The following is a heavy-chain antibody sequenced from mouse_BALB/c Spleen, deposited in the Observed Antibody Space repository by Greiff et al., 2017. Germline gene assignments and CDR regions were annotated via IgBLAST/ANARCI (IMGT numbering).Heavy chain of an antibody. J-gene: IGHJ2*01. CDR2: IDPCDSDT. CDR1: GYTFTSYW. V-gene: IGHV1-69*02. CDR3: ARYFDY. Sequence: QVQLQQSGAELVRPGAPVKLSCKASGYTFTSYWMNWVKQRPGRGLEWIGRIDPCDSDTHYNQKFKDKATLTVDKSSSTAYIQLSSLTSEDSAVYYGARYFDYWGQGTTLTVSS.